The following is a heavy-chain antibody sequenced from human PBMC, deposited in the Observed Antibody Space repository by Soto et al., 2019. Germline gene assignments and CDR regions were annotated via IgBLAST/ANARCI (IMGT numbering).Heavy chain of an antibody. V-gene: IGHV4-31*03. CDR3: ARDRYYGSGSYSWDAFDI. Sequence: QVQLQESGPGLVKPSQTLSLTCTVSGGSISSGGYYWSWIRQHPGKGLEWIGYIYYSGSTYYNPSHESRVTISVDTSKNQFSLKLSSVTAADTAVYYCARDRYYGSGSYSWDAFDIWGQGTMVTVSS. CDR1: GGSISSGGYY. CDR2: IYYSGST. D-gene: IGHD3-10*01. J-gene: IGHJ3*02.